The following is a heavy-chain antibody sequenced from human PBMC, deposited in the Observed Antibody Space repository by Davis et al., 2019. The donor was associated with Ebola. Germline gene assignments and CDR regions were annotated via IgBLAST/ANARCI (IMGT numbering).Heavy chain of an antibody. D-gene: IGHD3-22*01. CDR2: IYPGDSDT. J-gene: IGHJ2*01. Sequence: GESLKISCKGSGYSFTSYWIGWVRQMPGKGLEWKGIIYPGDSDTRYRPSFQGPVTISADKSISTAYLQWSSLKASDTAMYYCARHPGYYYDSSGYTERYFDLWGRGTLVTVSS. V-gene: IGHV5-51*01. CDR3: ARHPGYYYDSSGYTERYFDL. CDR1: GYSFTSYW.